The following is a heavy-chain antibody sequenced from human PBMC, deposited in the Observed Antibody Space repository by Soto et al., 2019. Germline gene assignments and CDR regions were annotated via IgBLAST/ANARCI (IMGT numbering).Heavy chain of an antibody. CDR3: ARDFYCSGGSCYSGAPT. D-gene: IGHD2-15*01. CDR2: IYYSGST. Sequence: SETLSLTCTVSGGSISSGGYYWSWIRQHPGKGLEWIGYIYYSGSTYYNPSLKSRVTISVDTSKNQFSLKLSSVTAADTAVYYCARDFYCSGGSCYSGAPTWGQGTLVTVSS. CDR1: GGSISSGGYY. V-gene: IGHV4-31*03. J-gene: IGHJ5*02.